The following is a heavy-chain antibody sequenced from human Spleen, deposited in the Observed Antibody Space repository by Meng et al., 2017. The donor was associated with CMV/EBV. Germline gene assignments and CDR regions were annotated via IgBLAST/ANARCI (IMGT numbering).Heavy chain of an antibody. V-gene: IGHV4-34*01. CDR1: GGFFNAYY. CDR3: ASESATYLGGRIYYHGMDV. J-gene: IGHJ6*02. CDR2: INHSGST. D-gene: IGHD1-26*01. Sequence: SETLSLTCTVYGGFFNAYYYNWFRQAPGKGLEWIGEINHSGSTNYNPSLKSRVTISVDKSKNQFSLRLTSVTAADTAVYYCASESATYLGGRIYYHGMDVWGQGTTVTVSS.